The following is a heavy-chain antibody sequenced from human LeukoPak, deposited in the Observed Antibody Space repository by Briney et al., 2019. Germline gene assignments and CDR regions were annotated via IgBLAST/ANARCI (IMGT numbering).Heavy chain of an antibody. D-gene: IGHD3-16*01. CDR2: IRRGANSYTT. CDR3: SRDGGEGGNSAFDI. CDR1: GFTFSDYI. Sequence: GGSLRLSCAASGFTFSDYILDWVRQAPGKGLEGVGRIRRGANSYTTEYAASVKGRFTISRDDSKNSLYLHMNSLITEDTAVYPCSRDGGEGGNSAFDIWGQGTMVTVSS. J-gene: IGHJ3*02. V-gene: IGHV3-72*01.